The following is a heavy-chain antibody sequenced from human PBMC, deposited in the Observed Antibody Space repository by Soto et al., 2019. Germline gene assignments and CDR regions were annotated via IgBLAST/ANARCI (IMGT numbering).Heavy chain of an antibody. CDR2: ISAYNGNT. CDR3: ARGGGGTLGFDY. J-gene: IGHJ4*02. CDR1: GYTFTTYI. V-gene: IGHV1-18*04. Sequence: VHLVQSGGEVRKPGASVKVSCKASGYTFTTYIISWVRQAPGQGLEWMGWISAYNGNTKYAQKFQDRVTMTTDTSTSTAYMELRSLRSVDTAMYYCARGGGGTLGFDYWGQGALITVSS. D-gene: IGHD1-1*01.